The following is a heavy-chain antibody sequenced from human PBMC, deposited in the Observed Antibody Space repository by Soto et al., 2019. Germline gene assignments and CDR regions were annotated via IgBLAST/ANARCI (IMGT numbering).Heavy chain of an antibody. D-gene: IGHD5-12*01. J-gene: IGHJ4*02. CDR3: AHIDPEIVTVGGHGGFDY. Sequence: QITLKESGPTLVRPPQTLTLTCTFSGFSLTSGVGVGWIRQPPRKALEWLALIYWDDDKRYSPSLKNRLTITKDTSKNQVVLTMTNVGPVDTATYFCAHIDPEIVTVGGHGGFDYWGQGTLVTVSS. CDR1: GFSLTSGVG. V-gene: IGHV2-5*02. CDR2: IYWDDDK.